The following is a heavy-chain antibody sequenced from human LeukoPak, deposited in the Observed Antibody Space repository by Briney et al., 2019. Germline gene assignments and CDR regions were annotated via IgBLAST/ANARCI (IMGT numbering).Heavy chain of an antibody. CDR3: ARAPSKIAAAGPPYLYYFDY. Sequence: GGSLRLSCAASGFTFSSYSMNWVRQAPGKGLEWVSSISSSSSYIYYADSVEGRFTISRDNAKNSLYLQMNSLRAEDTAVYYCARAPSKIAAAGPPYLYYFDYWGQGTLVTVSS. D-gene: IGHD6-13*01. CDR2: ISSSSSYI. J-gene: IGHJ4*02. CDR1: GFTFSSYS. V-gene: IGHV3-21*01.